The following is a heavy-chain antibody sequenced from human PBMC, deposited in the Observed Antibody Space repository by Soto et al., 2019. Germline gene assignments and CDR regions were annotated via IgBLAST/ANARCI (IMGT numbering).Heavy chain of an antibody. CDR2: ITYEGSFQ. J-gene: IGHJ4*02. CDR1: GFNFDNYG. D-gene: IGHD1-7*01. V-gene: IGHV3-30*18. CDR3: TKDRVGGTFYTPLAF. Sequence: SLRLSCQASGFNFDNYGMPWVRQAPGKGLEWVAVITYEGSFQYYADSVKGRFTISRDNSKNTLSLHLNTLKPEDTAVYHCTKDRVGGTFYTPLAFWGQGTLVTVSS.